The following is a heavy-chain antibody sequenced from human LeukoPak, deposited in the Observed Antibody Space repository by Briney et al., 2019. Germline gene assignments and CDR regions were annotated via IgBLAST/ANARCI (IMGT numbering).Heavy chain of an antibody. V-gene: IGHV1-2*02. CDR3: ARDSVTTESPYWYFDL. CDR2: INPNSGGT. J-gene: IGHJ2*01. Sequence: ASVKVSCKASGYTFTGYYMHWVRQAPGQGLEWMGWINPNSGGTNYAQKFQGRVTMTRDTSISTAYMELSRLRSDDTAVYYCARDSVTTESPYWYFDLWGRGTLVTVSS. D-gene: IGHD4-17*01. CDR1: GYTFTGYY.